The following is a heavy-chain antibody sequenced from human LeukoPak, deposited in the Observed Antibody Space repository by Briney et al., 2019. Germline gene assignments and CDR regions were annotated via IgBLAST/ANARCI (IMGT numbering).Heavy chain of an antibody. J-gene: IGHJ5*02. V-gene: IGHV3-7*01. D-gene: IGHD3-10*01. CDR2: IKQDGSER. Sequence: GGSLRLSCAVSGFTFSSYWMNWGREAPGKGLEWVANIKQDGSERNYVDSVKGRFTISRDNARSSLFLQMNDLRAEDTAAYYCAKGGRGNGEVSLGPGTLVTVSS. CDR1: GFTFSSYW. CDR3: AKGGRGNGEVS.